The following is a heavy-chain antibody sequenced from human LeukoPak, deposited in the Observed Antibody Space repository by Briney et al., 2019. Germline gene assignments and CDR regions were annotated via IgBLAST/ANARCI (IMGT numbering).Heavy chain of an antibody. J-gene: IGHJ6*03. CDR2: ISAYNGNT. Sequence: ASVKVSCKASGHTFTSYGISWVRQAPGQGLEWMGWISAYNGNTNYAQKLQGRVTMTTDTSTSTAYMELRSLRSDDTAVYYCARVSYDILTGYTYYYYYYMDVWGKGTTVTISS. V-gene: IGHV1-18*01. CDR1: GHTFTSYG. CDR3: ARVSYDILTGYTYYYYYYMDV. D-gene: IGHD3-9*01.